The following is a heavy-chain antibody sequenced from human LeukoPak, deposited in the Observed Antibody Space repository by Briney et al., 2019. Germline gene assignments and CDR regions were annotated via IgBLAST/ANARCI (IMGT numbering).Heavy chain of an antibody. Sequence: PSETLSLTCTVSGGSISSYYWGWIRQPPGKGLEWIGTIHYSGKTYYNPSLKSRITISIDTSKKQFALKLSSVTAADTAVYYCARDYGDHRVDYWGQGTLVTVSS. CDR3: ARDYGDHRVDY. V-gene: IGHV4-39*06. D-gene: IGHD4-17*01. J-gene: IGHJ4*02. CDR1: GGSISSYY. CDR2: IHYSGKT.